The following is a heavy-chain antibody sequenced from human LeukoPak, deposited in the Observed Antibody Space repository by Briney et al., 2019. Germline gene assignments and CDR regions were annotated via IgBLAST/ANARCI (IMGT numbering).Heavy chain of an antibody. Sequence: ASVKVSCKASGYTFTSYYMHWVRQAPGQGLEWMGIINPSGGSTSCEQKFQGRVTITRDTSTSTVYMELSSLRSEDTAVYYCARDIPVGYSYGLDYWGQGTLVTVSS. CDR1: GYTFTSYY. CDR3: ARDIPVGYSYGLDY. CDR2: INPSGGST. J-gene: IGHJ4*02. D-gene: IGHD5-18*01. V-gene: IGHV1-46*01.